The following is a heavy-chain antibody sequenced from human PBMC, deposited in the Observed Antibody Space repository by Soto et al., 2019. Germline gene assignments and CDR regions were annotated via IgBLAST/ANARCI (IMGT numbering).Heavy chain of an antibody. CDR1: GFTLSNAW. J-gene: IGHJ4*02. CDR2: IKNKMEGGAT. CDR3: ASNWNFDY. D-gene: IGHD2-8*01. Sequence: GGSLRLSCAVSGFTLSNAWVSWVRQAPGKGLEWVGRIKNKMEGGATDYAAPVKGRFTISRDDSKNMLYLQMNSLITDDTAVYYCASNWNFDYWGQGTLVTVSS. V-gene: IGHV3-15*01.